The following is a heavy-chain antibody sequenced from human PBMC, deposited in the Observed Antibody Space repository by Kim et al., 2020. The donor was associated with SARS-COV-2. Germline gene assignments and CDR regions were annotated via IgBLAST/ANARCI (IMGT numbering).Heavy chain of an antibody. V-gene: IGHV3-23*01. CDR1: GFTFTSYA. J-gene: IGHJ4*02. Sequence: GWSLRLSCAVSGFTFTSYAMTWVRQAPGRGLEWVSSISASGGDTYYADSVQGRFTISRDISKNTVYLQMNDLRAEDTAVYYCAKDLLSHHFDSSGYYVFESWGQGTLVTVSS. CDR3: AKDLLSHHFDSSGYYVFES. D-gene: IGHD3-22*01. CDR2: ISASGGDT.